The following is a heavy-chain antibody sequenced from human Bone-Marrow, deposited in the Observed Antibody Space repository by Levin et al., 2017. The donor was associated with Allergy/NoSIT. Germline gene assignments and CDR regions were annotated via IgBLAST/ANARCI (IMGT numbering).Heavy chain of an antibody. Sequence: LTCAASGFTFCSSSMNWVRQAPGKGLEWVSYISSSSSTIYYADSVKGRFTISRDNAKNSLYLQMNSLRDEDTAVYYCARGLRGDCYLPYFDYWGQGTLVTVSS. V-gene: IGHV3-48*02. D-gene: IGHD2-21*02. CDR3: ARGLRGDCYLPYFDY. CDR2: ISSSSSTI. J-gene: IGHJ4*02. CDR1: GFTFCSSS.